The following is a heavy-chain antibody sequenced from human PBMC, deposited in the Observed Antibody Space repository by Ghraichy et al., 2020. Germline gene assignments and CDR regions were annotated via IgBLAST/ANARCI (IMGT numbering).Heavy chain of an antibody. CDR1: GFTFSSHA. CDR2: ISGNGDTT. D-gene: IGHD3-3*01. CDR3: AKEGDFWSGYWGFDY. Sequence: GGSLRLSCAASGFTFSSHAMSWVRQAPGKGQEWVSSISGNGDTTYYADSAKGRFTISRDNSKNTLYLQMNSLRAEDTAVYYCAKEGDFWSGYWGFDYWGQGTLVTVSS. J-gene: IGHJ4*02. V-gene: IGHV3-23*01.